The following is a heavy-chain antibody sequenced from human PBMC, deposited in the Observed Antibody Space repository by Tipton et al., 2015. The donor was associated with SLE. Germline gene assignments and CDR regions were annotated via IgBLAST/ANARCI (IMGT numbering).Heavy chain of an antibody. CDR1: GGSISSGSYY. CDR2: IYTSGST. Sequence: TLSLTCTVSGGSISSGSYYWSWIRQPAGKGLEWIGRIYTSGSTNYNPSLKSRVTISVDTSKNQFSLNLRSVTAADTAVYYCARGGTGDGRNPFDPRGQGTLVTVSS. J-gene: IGHJ5*02. V-gene: IGHV4-61*02. D-gene: IGHD4-23*01. CDR3: ARGGTGDGRNPFDP.